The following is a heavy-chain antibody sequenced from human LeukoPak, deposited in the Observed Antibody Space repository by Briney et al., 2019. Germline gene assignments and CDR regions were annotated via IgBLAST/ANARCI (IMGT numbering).Heavy chain of an antibody. CDR2: ISSSSSYI. D-gene: IGHD5-18*01. CDR3: ARDRTWIQLWLKSLGAFDI. CDR1: GFTFSSYS. Sequence: GGSLRLSCAASGFTFSSYSMNWVRQAPGKGLEWVSSISSSSSYIYYADSVKGRFTISIDNAKNSLYLQMNSLRAEDTAVYYCARDRTWIQLWLKSLGAFDIWGQGTMVTVSS. J-gene: IGHJ3*02. V-gene: IGHV3-21*01.